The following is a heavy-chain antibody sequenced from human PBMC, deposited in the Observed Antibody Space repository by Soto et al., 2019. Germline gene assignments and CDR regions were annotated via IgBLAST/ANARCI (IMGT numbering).Heavy chain of an antibody. D-gene: IGHD3-22*01. CDR3: AKEPEYSSAWYGMDV. J-gene: IGHJ6*02. CDR1: GGTFNTFS. V-gene: IGHV1-69*08. Sequence: QVQLVQSGAEVKKPGSSVKVSCKASGGTFNTFSVTWVRQAPGQGLEWMGRIIPILAMPNYSHKFQGRVTMTADKSSNTAYMELSRLTSHDTAVYYCAKEPEYSSAWYGMDVWGQGTTVTVS. CDR2: IIPILAMP.